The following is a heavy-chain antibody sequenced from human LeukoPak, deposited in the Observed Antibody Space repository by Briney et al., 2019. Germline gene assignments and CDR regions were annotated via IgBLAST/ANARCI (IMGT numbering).Heavy chain of an antibody. V-gene: IGHV3-7*04. CDR3: TRVGYIDEGIDY. Sequence: GGSLRLSCAASGFIFSTYWMTWVRQAPGKGLEWVANIKHDGSEKFYVDSVKGRVSISRDNAKNSLYLQMNSLRAEDTAIYYCTRVGYIDEGIDYWGQGTLVTVSS. CDR2: IKHDGSEK. CDR1: GFIFSTYW. D-gene: IGHD5-24*01. J-gene: IGHJ4*02.